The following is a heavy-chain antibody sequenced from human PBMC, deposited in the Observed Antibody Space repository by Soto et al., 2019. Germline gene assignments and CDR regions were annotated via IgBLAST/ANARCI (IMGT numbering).Heavy chain of an antibody. Sequence: PSETLSLTGSVSGGSISNNYCSWFRQPPWKGLEWIGYIYYSGSTNYNPSLKSRVTISVDTSKGQFSLKLSSVTAADTAVYYCARGSESYSWNDVGYLGQGTLVTFSS. J-gene: IGHJ4*02. D-gene: IGHD1-1*01. CDR3: ARGSESYSWNDVGY. V-gene: IGHV4-59*01. CDR1: GGSISNNY. CDR2: IYYSGST.